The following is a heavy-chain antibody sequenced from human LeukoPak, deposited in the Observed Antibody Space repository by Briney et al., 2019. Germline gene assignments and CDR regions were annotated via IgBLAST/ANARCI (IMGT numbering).Heavy chain of an antibody. D-gene: IGHD3-10*01. Sequence: SETLSLTCSVSGGSMSSYYWSWIRQSPGKGLEWIGYIYHSGSTDYNSSLKSRVTISEDTSKKQFSLKVSSVTAADTAVYYCARSDYYGPRSDAFDIWGQGTMVTVSS. J-gene: IGHJ3*02. CDR1: GGSMSSYY. CDR3: ARSDYYGPRSDAFDI. V-gene: IGHV4-59*01. CDR2: IYHSGST.